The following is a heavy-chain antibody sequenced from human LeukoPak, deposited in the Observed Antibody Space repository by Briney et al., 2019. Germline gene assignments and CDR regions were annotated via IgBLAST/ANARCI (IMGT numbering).Heavy chain of an antibody. J-gene: IGHJ4*02. V-gene: IGHV3-23*01. CDR3: GKKTGYSSGWYLES. D-gene: IGHD6-19*01. CDR2: ISGSGSNT. CDR1: GFTFSSYA. Sequence: PGGSLRLSCAASGFTFSSYAVSWVRQAPGKGLEWVAAISGSGSNTYYADYVKGRFTISRDNSKNTLYLQMNSLRVEDAAVYYCGKKTGYSSGWYLESWGQGTLATVSS.